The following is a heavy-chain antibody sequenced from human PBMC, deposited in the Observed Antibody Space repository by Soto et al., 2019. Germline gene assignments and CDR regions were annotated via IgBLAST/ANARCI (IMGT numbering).Heavy chain of an antibody. CDR3: ARSLRRGPPFDY. D-gene: IGHD3-10*01. Sequence: PSETLSLTCTVSGGSIRNNYWSWIRQPPGKGLEWVGYIYYTGTSKYNPSLKSRVTISVDSSKNQFSLKLDSVTAADTAVYYCARSLRRGPPFDYWGQGTLVTVSS. CDR2: IYYTGTS. J-gene: IGHJ4*02. CDR1: GGSIRNNY. V-gene: IGHV4-59*08.